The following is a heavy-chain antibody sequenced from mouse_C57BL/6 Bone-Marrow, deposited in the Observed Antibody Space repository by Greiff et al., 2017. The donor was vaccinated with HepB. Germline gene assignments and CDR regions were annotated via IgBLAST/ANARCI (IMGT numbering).Heavy chain of an antibody. V-gene: IGHV1-20*01. CDR1: GYSFTGYF. CDR3: ARWGFYYYGSSYFYFDY. J-gene: IGHJ2*01. CDR2: INPYNGDT. Sequence: EVKLMESGPELVKPGDSVKISCKASGYSFTGYFMNWVMQSHGKSLEWIGRINPYNGDTFYNQKFKGKATLTVDKSSSTAHMEIRSLTSEDSAVYYCARWGFYYYGSSYFYFDYWGQGTTLTVSS. D-gene: IGHD1-1*01.